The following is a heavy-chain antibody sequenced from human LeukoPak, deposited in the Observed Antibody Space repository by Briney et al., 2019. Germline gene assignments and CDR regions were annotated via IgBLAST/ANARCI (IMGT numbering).Heavy chain of an antibody. Sequence: ASVKVSCKASGYTFTSYGISWVRQAPGQGLEWMGWISAYNGNTNYAQKLQGRVTMTTDASTSTAYMELRSLRSDDTAVYYCARDFNWNYIEVNWFDPWGQGTLVTVSS. CDR1: GYTFTSYG. CDR3: ARDFNWNYIEVNWFDP. CDR2: ISAYNGNT. V-gene: IGHV1-18*01. D-gene: IGHD1-7*01. J-gene: IGHJ5*02.